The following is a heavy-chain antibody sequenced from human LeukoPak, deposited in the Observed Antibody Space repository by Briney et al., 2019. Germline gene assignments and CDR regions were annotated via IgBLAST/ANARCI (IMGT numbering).Heavy chain of an antibody. Sequence: EASVTVSCKASGGTFSSYAISWVRQAPGQGLEWMGWMNPNSGNTGYAQKFQGRVTMTRNTSISTAYMELSSLRSEDTAVYYCARGISGIAAAGLKYFQHWGQGTLVTVSS. D-gene: IGHD6-13*01. CDR1: GGTFSSYA. CDR2: MNPNSGNT. V-gene: IGHV1-8*02. CDR3: ARGISGIAAAGLKYFQH. J-gene: IGHJ1*01.